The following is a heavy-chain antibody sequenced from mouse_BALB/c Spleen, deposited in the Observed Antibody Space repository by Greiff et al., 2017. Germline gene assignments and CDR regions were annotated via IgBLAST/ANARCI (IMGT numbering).Heavy chain of an antibody. CDR2: ISYSGST. J-gene: IGHJ1*01. CDR1: GYSITSDYA. D-gene: IGHD1-1*01. V-gene: IGHV3-2*02. Sequence: EVQRVESGPGLVKPSQSLSLTCTVTGYSITSDYAWNWIRQFPGNKLEWMGYISYSGSTSYNPSLKSRISITRDTSKNQFFLQLNSVTTEDTATYYCARGDYYGSSYHHWYFDVWGAGTTVTVSS. CDR3: ARGDYYGSSYHHWYFDV.